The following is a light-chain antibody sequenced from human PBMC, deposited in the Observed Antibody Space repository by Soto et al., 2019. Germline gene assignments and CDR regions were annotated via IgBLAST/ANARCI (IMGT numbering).Light chain of an antibody. J-gene: IGKJ4*01. Sequence: DIPMTQSPSSLSASVGDRVTITCRASQSISTYLNWYQQKAGEAPKLLIHATSNLQTGVPSRFSGSGSGTEFTLTISSLQPEDFATYSCQQSYGVPLTFGGGTKVEI. V-gene: IGKV1-39*01. CDR1: QSISTY. CDR3: QQSYGVPLT. CDR2: ATS.